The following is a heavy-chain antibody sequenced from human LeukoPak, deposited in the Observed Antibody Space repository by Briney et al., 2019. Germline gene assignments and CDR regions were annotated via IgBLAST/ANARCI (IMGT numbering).Heavy chain of an antibody. V-gene: IGHV3-23*01. D-gene: IGHD6-19*01. CDR1: GFTFSSYG. Sequence: PGGTLRLSCAASGFTFSSYGMSWVRQAPGKGLEWVSAISGSGGSTYYADSVKGRFTISRDNGKNSLYLQMNSLRAEDTAVYYCARDRGMYSSFDYWGQGTRVTVSS. CDR3: ARDRGMYSSFDY. J-gene: IGHJ4*02. CDR2: ISGSGGST.